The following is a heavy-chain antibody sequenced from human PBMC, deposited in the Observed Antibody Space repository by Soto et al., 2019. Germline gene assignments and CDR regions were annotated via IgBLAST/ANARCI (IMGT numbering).Heavy chain of an antibody. CDR1: GFTFSSYG. CDR2: ISYDGSNK. V-gene: IGHV3-30*18. CDR3: AKGGDYYGSGTLGPFDY. D-gene: IGHD3-10*01. J-gene: IGHJ4*02. Sequence: RLSCAASGFTFSSYGMHWVRQAPGKGLEWVAVISYDGSNKYYADSVKGRFTISRDNSKNTLYLQMNSLRAEDTAVYYCAKGGDYYGSGTLGPFDYWGQGTLVTVSS.